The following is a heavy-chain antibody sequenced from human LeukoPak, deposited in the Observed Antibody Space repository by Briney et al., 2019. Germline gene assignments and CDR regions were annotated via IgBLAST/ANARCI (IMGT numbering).Heavy chain of an antibody. J-gene: IGHJ4*02. CDR2: INPNSGGT. V-gene: IGHV1-2*02. D-gene: IGHD3-9*01. Sequence: PGXGLEWMGWINPNSGGTNYAQKFQGRVTMTRDTSISTAYMELSRLRSDDTAVYYCARGHLEYYDILTGFDYWGQGTLVTVSS. CDR3: ARGHLEYYDILTGFDY.